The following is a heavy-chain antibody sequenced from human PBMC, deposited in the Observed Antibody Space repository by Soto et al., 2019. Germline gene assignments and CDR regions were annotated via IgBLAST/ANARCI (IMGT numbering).Heavy chain of an antibody. CDR2: INNTGST. V-gene: IGHV4-34*01. CDR3: ARDKITGLFDY. Sequence: SGSVSLTCAVYGGSFSGYYWSWLRQPPGTGLEWIGEINNTGSTNYNTSLKSSVTISVDPSKTQFSLKLTSVTAADTAVYYCARDKITGLFDYWGQGTLVTVS. D-gene: IGHD2-8*02. J-gene: IGHJ4*02. CDR1: GGSFSGYY.